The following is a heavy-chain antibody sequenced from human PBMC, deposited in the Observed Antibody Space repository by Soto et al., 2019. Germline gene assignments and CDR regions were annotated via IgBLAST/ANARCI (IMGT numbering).Heavy chain of an antibody. D-gene: IGHD3-22*01. Sequence: GGSLRLSCAASGFTFSSSAMSWVRQAPGMGLEWVSVISGSGYATYYADSVKGRFTISRDNSKNTVSLQMHSLRAEDTAVYYCAKGSRGSSAYYDSWGQGTLVTVSS. V-gene: IGHV3-23*01. CDR1: GFTFSSSA. CDR2: ISGSGYAT. CDR3: AKGSRGSSAYYDS. J-gene: IGHJ4*02.